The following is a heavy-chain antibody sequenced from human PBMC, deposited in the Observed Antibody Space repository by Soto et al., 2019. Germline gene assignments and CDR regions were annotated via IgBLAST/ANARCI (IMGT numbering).Heavy chain of an antibody. CDR1: GYTFTSYG. J-gene: IGHJ5*02. CDR2: ISAYNGNT. D-gene: IGHD3-3*01. CDR3: ARGGNYDFWSGYYHGNWFDP. Sequence: ASVKVSCKASGYTFTSYGISWVRQAPGQGLEWMGWISAYNGNTNYAQKLQGRVTMTTDTSTSTAYMELRSLRSDDTAVYYCARGGNYDFWSGYYHGNWFDPWGQGTLVTVSS. V-gene: IGHV1-18*04.